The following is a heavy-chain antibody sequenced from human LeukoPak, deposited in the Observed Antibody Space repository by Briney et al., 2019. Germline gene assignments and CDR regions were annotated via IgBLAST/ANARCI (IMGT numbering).Heavy chain of an antibody. V-gene: IGHV3-64D*06. D-gene: IGHD6-19*01. Sequence: GGSLRLSCAASGSTFSSYAMHWVRQAPGRGLEYVSGISSNGGNTYYADSVKGRFTISRDNSKNTLYLQMSSLRGEDTAVYYCMKERSSGWYDFDYWGQGTLVTVSS. CDR1: GSTFSSYA. CDR3: MKERSSGWYDFDY. CDR2: ISSNGGNT. J-gene: IGHJ4*02.